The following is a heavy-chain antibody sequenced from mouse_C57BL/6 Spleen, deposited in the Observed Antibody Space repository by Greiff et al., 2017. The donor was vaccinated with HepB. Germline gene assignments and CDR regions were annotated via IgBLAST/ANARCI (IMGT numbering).Heavy chain of an antibody. CDR3: ARMGRDYYFDY. D-gene: IGHD4-1*01. CDR2: IHPNSGST. CDR1: GYTFTSYW. Sequence: VQLQQPGAELVKPGASVKLSCKASGYTFTSYWMHWVKQRPGQGLEWIGMIHPNSGSTNYNEKFKSKATLTVDKSSSTAYMQLSSLTSEDSAVYYCARMGRDYYFDYWGQGTTLTVSS. J-gene: IGHJ2*01. V-gene: IGHV1-64*01.